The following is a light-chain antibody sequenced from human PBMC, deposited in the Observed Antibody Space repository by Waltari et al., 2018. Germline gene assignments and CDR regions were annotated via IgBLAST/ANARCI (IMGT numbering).Light chain of an antibody. CDR3: QAWDSSTVV. Sequence: SYELTQPTSVSVSPGQTASIPSSRNKLGDKYACWYQRKPGHSPVLVIYQDNKRPSGIPERFSGSNSGNTATLTISGTQSMDEADYYCQAWDSSTVVFGGGTKLTVL. CDR1: KLGDKY. CDR2: QDN. V-gene: IGLV3-1*01. J-gene: IGLJ2*01.